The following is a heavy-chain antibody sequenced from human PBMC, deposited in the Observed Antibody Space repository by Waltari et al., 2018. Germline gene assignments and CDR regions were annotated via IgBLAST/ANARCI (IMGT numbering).Heavy chain of an antibody. CDR3: ARRIAAAASDY. CDR2: ISSSSSYT. CDR1: GFPFRDYY. J-gene: IGHJ4*02. D-gene: IGHD6-13*01. V-gene: IGHV3-11*06. Sequence: QVQLVESGGGLVKPGGSLRLSCAASGFPFRDYYMRWIRQAPGKGLEWVSYISSSSSYTNYADSVKGRFTISRDNAKNSLYLQMNSLRAEDTAVYYCARRIAAAASDYWGQGTLVTVSS.